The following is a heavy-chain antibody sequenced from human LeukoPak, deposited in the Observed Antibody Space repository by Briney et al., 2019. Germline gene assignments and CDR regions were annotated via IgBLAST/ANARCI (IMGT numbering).Heavy chain of an antibody. CDR2: INTNTGNP. CDR3: ATSYDGYYDSSGYYYDSPEYFQH. D-gene: IGHD3-22*01. J-gene: IGHJ1*01. CDR1: RYTFTSYA. Sequence: VASVKVSCKASRYTFTSYAMNWVRQAPGQGLEWMGWINTNTGNPTYAQGFTGRFVFSLDTSVSTAYLQISSLKAEDTAVYYCATSYDGYYDSSGYYYDSPEYFQHWGQGTLVTVSS. V-gene: IGHV7-4-1*02.